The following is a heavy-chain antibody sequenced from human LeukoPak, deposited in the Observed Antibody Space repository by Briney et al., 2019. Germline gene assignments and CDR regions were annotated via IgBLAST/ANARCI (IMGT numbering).Heavy chain of an antibody. CDR3: AKGSSYDWD. CDR2: LSARGLPT. D-gene: IGHD3-16*01. V-gene: IGHV3-23*01. CDR1: GFTFSDYY. Sequence: GGSLRLSCAASGFTFSDYYMSWIRQAPGKGLEWVSSLSARGLPTYYADSVKGRFTISRDNSKNTLYLQMNSLRAEDTAVYYCAKGSSYDWDWGQGTMVTVSS. J-gene: IGHJ3*01.